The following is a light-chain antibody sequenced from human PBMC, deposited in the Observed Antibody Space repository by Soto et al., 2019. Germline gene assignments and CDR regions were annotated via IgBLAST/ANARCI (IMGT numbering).Light chain of an antibody. CDR1: QFVSSR. Sequence: DIVVTQSPATLSASPGERVTLSCRASQFVSSRLAWYQRRPVQVPRLLIYDTSTRAPGISAWFSGSGSGTEFTLTSSSHQSEDFAVYYCQEYIQWPPGMFGPGTTVDIK. CDR3: QEYIQWPPGM. J-gene: IGKJ1*01. CDR2: DTS. V-gene: IGKV3-15*01.